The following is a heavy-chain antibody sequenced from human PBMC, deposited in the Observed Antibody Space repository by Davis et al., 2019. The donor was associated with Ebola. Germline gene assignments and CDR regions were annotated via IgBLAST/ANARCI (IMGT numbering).Heavy chain of an antibody. J-gene: IGHJ4*02. Sequence: SETLSLTCTVSGGSISSSGYYWSWIRQPPGKGLEWIGEINHSGSTNYNPSLKSRVTISVDTSKNQFSLKLSSVTAADTAVYYCARGGAAADQARTLEIDYWGQGTLVTVSS. CDR3: ARGGAAADQARTLEIDY. V-gene: IGHV4-39*07. D-gene: IGHD6-13*01. CDR1: GGSISSSGYY. CDR2: INHSGST.